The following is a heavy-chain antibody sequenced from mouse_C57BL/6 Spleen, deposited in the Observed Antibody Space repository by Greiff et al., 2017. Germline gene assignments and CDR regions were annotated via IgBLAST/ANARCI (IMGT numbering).Heavy chain of an antibody. J-gene: IGHJ1*03. CDR1: GFTFSNYW. V-gene: IGHV6-3*01. CDR2: IRLKSDNSAT. Sequence: EVKVEESGGGFVQPGGSMKLSCVASGFTFSNYWMNWVRQSPEKGLEWVAQIRLKSDNSATHYAESVKGRFTISSDDSKSSVYLQMNNLRAEDTGSYYCTGGGLQNFDVWGTGTTVTVSS. D-gene: IGHD2-4*01. CDR3: TGGGLQNFDV.